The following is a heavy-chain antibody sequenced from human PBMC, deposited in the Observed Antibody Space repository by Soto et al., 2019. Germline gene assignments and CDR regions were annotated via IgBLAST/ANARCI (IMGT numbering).Heavy chain of an antibody. V-gene: IGHV4-34*01. CDR2: INHSGST. D-gene: IGHD6-13*01. Sequence: SATLSLTCAIHRLSFFGYYSRWINQPPGKGLEWIGEINHSGSTNYNPSLKSRVTISVDTSKNQFSLKLSSVTAADTAVYYCARTYSSSWEWYDAFDIWGQGTMVS. CDR1: RLSFFGYY. CDR3: ARTYSSSWEWYDAFDI. J-gene: IGHJ3*02.